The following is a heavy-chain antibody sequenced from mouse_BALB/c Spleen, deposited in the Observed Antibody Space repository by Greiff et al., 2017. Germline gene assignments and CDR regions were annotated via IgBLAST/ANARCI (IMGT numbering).Heavy chain of an antibody. CDR2: IRNKADGYTT. V-gene: IGHV7-3*02. Sequence: EVKLVESGGGLVQPGGSLRLSCATSGFTFTDYYMSWVRQPPGKALEWLGFIRNKADGYTTEYSASVKGRFTISRDNSQSILYLQMNTLRAEDSATYYCARDLYYGSSFDYWGQGTTLTVSS. J-gene: IGHJ2*01. CDR1: GFTFTDYY. D-gene: IGHD1-1*01. CDR3: ARDLYYGSSFDY.